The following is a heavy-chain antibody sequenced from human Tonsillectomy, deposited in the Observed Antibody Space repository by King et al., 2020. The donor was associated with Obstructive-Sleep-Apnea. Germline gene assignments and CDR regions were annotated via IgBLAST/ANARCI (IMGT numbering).Heavy chain of an antibody. V-gene: IGHV1-2*02. CDR1: GYTFTGYY. CDR2: INPHSGGT. CDR3: AREAAKYDYVWGD. Sequence: VQLVESGAEVKKPGASVKVSCKASGYTFTGYYMYWVRQAPGQGLEWMGWINPHSGGTNYAQKFQGRVTMTRDTSITTAYMELSRLRSDDTAVYYCAREAAKYDYVWGDWGQGTLVTVSS. J-gene: IGHJ4*02. D-gene: IGHD3-16*01.